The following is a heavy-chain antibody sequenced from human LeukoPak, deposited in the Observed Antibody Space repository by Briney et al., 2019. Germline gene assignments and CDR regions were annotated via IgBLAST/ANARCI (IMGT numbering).Heavy chain of an antibody. Sequence: SETLSLTCTVSGGSISSYYWSWIRQPPGKGLEWIGYIYYSGSTNYNPSLKSRVTISVDTSKNQFSLKLSSVTAADTAVYYCARFLHEGATTYFDYWGQGTLVTVSS. D-gene: IGHD1-26*01. V-gene: IGHV4-59*01. J-gene: IGHJ4*02. CDR2: IYYSGST. CDR3: ARFLHEGATTYFDY. CDR1: GGSISSYY.